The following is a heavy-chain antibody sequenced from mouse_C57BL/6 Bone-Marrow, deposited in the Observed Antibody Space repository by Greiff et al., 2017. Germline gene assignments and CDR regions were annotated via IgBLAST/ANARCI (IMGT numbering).Heavy chain of an antibody. CDR2: IYPGSGST. D-gene: IGHD2-1*01. CDR1: GYTFTSYW. Sequence: QVQLQQPGAEFVQPGASVKMSCKASGYTFTSYWITWVKQRPGQGLEWIGDIYPGSGSTTYNEKFKSKATLTVDTSSSTAYMQLSSLTSEDSAVYDCARSYYGNYVFDYWGPGTTLTVSS. V-gene: IGHV1-55*01. CDR3: ARSYYGNYVFDY. J-gene: IGHJ2*01.